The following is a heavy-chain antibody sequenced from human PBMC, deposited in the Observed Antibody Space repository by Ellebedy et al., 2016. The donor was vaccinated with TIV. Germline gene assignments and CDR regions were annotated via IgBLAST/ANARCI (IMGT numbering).Heavy chain of an antibody. D-gene: IGHD6-19*01. J-gene: IGHJ5*02. CDR1: GFPLRSNW. V-gene: IGHV3-74*01. Sequence: GGSLRLXXEASGFPLRSNWVHWVRQAPGKGLLWVSRINNDGTTTTYADSVKGRFTISRDNAKNTVYLQMNSLRADDSAVYYCARDTSGWFEFDLWGQGTLVTVSS. CDR2: INNDGTTT. CDR3: ARDTSGWFEFDL.